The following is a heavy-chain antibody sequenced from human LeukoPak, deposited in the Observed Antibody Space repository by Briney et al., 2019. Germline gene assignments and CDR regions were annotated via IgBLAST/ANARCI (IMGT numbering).Heavy chain of an antibody. CDR2: MNSDGTVT. D-gene: IGHD2-21*01. Sequence: GGSLRLSCAASGFTLSGYWMHWVPQAPGEGLVWVSRMNSDGTVTTYADSVRGRFTISRDNARNTLYLQMSSLRAEDTAVYYCARYVVASACFDSWGQGTPVTVSS. CDR1: GFTLSGYW. CDR3: ARYVVASACFDS. J-gene: IGHJ4*02. V-gene: IGHV3-74*01.